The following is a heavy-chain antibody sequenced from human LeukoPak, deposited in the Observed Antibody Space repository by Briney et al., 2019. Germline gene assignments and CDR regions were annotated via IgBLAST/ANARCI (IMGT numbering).Heavy chain of an antibody. J-gene: IGHJ4*02. CDR3: ARRNGQDIVATFRRRYYFDY. Sequence: SQTLSLTCTVSGGSFTSGSYYWSWIRQPAGKELEWIGRSYTSGSTDYNPSLRSRVTISVDTSKNQLSLKLSSVTAADTAVYYCARRNGQDIVATFRRRYYFDYWGQGTLVTVSS. D-gene: IGHD5-12*01. V-gene: IGHV4-61*02. CDR2: SYTSGST. CDR1: GGSFTSGSYY.